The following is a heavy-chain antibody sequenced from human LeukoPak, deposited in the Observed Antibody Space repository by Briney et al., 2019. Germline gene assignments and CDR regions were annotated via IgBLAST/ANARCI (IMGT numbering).Heavy chain of an antibody. D-gene: IGHD4/OR15-4a*01. J-gene: IGHJ4*02. Sequence: GGSLRLSCAASGFTISSDYMSWVRQATGKGLEWVSFIYSAGNTHYSDSVKGRFTISIDNSKNTLYLQMNSLRAEDTAVYYCARRAGAYSHPYDYWGQGTLVTVSS. CDR2: IYSAGNT. CDR1: GFTISSDY. V-gene: IGHV3-53*01. CDR3: ARRAGAYSHPYDY.